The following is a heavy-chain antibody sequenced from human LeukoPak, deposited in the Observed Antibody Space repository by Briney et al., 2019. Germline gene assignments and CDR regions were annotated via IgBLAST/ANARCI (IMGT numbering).Heavy chain of an antibody. Sequence: GASVKVSCKASGYTFTGYYMHWVRQAPGQGLEWMGWINPNSGGTNYAQKFQGRVTMTRDTSVSTAYMELSRLRSDDTAVYYCARDVGYSSSWTDYWGQGTLVTVSS. CDR3: ARDVGYSSSWTDY. V-gene: IGHV1-2*02. CDR2: INPNSGGT. J-gene: IGHJ4*02. CDR1: GYTFTGYY. D-gene: IGHD6-13*01.